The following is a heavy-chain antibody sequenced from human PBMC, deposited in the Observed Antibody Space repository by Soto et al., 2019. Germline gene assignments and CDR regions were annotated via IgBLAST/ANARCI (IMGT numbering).Heavy chain of an antibody. CDR3: ARDRSVSSSPEYMDV. Sequence: ASVKVSCRASGYSFTSYYMHWVRQAPGQGLEWMGIINPSGGSTSYAQKFQGRVTMTRDTSTSTVYMELSSLRSEDTAVYYCARDRSVSSSPEYMDVLGKGTSVTVSS. CDR1: GYSFTSYY. V-gene: IGHV1-46*03. J-gene: IGHJ6*03. CDR2: INPSGGST. D-gene: IGHD6-6*01.